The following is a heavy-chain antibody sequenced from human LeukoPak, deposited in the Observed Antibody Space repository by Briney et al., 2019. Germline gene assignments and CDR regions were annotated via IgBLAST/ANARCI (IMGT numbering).Heavy chain of an antibody. CDR2: ITGSGGST. Sequence: GGSLRLSCAASGFTFSIHGMNWVRQGPGKGLEWVSGITGSGGSTYYADSVKGRFTISRDNSKNTVYLQMNSLRAEDTAVYYCARDLCWGCFDDWGQGNLVTVSS. CDR1: GFTFSIHG. D-gene: IGHD3-10*02. CDR3: ARDLCWGCFDD. J-gene: IGHJ4*02. V-gene: IGHV3-23*01.